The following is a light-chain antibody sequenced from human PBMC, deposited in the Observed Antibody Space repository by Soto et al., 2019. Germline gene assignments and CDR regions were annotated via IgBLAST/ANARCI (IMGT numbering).Light chain of an antibody. V-gene: IGKV3-20*01. CDR2: GAS. CDR1: QSVNNNY. CDR3: QQYGSAQFT. J-gene: IGKJ3*01. Sequence: EIVLTQSPGTLSLSPGERATLSCRASQSVNNNYLVWYQQNPGQPPRLLIYGASIRATGIPDRFSGSWSGTDFNLTISRLEPEDCAVYYCQQYGSAQFTFGPGTKVVIK.